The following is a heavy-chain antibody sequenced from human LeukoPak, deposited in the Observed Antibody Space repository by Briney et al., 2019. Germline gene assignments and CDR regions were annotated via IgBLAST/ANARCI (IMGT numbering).Heavy chain of an antibody. J-gene: IGHJ4*02. CDR1: GFSFSSYA. Sequence: PGGSLRLSCATSGFSFSSYAMSWVRQAPGKGLEWVSVIYSGGSTYYADSVKGRFTISRDNSKNTLYLQMNSLRAEDTAVYYCARRTDGTSNWGQGTLVTVSS. D-gene: IGHD5-24*01. CDR3: ARRTDGTSN. V-gene: IGHV3-66*04. CDR2: IYSGGST.